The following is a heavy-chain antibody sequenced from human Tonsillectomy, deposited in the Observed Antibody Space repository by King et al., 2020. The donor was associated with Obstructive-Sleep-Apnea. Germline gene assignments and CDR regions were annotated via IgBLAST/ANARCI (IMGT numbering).Heavy chain of an antibody. D-gene: IGHD1-7*01. V-gene: IGHV3-30*04. CDR1: GFTFSIYA. Sequence: VQLVESGGGAVQPGRSLRLSCVVSGFTFSIYAMHWVRQAPGKGLEWVAVISYDGGNKYNADSVKGRFTIYRDNSKDTLYLQMNNLRPEDTAVFYCAGQLELPYYYYVMDVWGQGTTVTVSS. J-gene: IGHJ6*02. CDR2: ISYDGGNK. CDR3: AGQLELPYYYYVMDV.